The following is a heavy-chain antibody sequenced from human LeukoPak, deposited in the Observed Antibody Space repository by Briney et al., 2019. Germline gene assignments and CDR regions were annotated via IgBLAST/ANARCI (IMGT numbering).Heavy chain of an antibody. J-gene: IGHJ4*02. CDR3: ARVPLRYFDF. D-gene: IGHD3-9*01. CDR2: ISYDDSFI. Sequence: GGSLRLSCAASGFIFSSHHMHWVRQPPGKGLEWVSSISYDDSFIYYGNSMKGRFTISRDNANNLLYLQMNSLRAEDTAVYYCARVPLRYFDFWGQGTLVTVSS. CDR1: GFIFSSHH. V-gene: IGHV3-21*01.